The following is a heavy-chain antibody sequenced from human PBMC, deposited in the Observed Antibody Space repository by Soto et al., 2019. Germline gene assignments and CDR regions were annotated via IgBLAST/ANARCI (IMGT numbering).Heavy chain of an antibody. CDR2: IFYSGST. CDR1: GGSISPYF. CDR3: ARGRYYGSGTPIKYFYL. Sequence: ETLSLTCTVSGGSISPYFWSWIRQPPGKGLEWIGYIFYSGSTNYNPSLTSRVTISVDTSKNQFSLKLSSVTAADTAVYYCARGRYYGSGTPIKYFYLWGRGTLVTVSS. J-gene: IGHJ2*01. V-gene: IGHV4-59*01. D-gene: IGHD3-10*01.